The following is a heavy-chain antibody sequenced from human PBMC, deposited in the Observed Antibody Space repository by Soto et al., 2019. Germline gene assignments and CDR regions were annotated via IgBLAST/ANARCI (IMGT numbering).Heavy chain of an antibody. CDR3: TKPPSSLQWPPFAP. CDR1: GFTFSSYD. J-gene: IGHJ5*02. Sequence: QVKLVDSGGGVVKPGRSLRLSCTTSGFTFSSYDLNWVRQAPGKGPEWVAFISTDGSKTDYADSVKGRFTVSRDNPKNTLLLQRNSRRGEDTAVYYRTKPPSSLQWPPFAPWDQGTLVTFPS. CDR2: ISTDGSKT. D-gene: IGHD6-19*01. V-gene: IGHV3-30*18.